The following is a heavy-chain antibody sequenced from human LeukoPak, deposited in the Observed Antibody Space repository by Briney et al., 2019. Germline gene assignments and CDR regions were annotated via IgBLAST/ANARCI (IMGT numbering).Heavy chain of an antibody. Sequence: ASVKVSCKASGYTFTSYDINWVRQATGQGLEWMGWMNPNSGNTGYAQKFQGRVTMTRNTSISTAYMELSSLRSEDTAVYFCARGGVTMIAVTQDCWGQGNLVTVSS. CDR3: ARGGVTMIAVTQDC. CDR2: MNPNSGNT. J-gene: IGHJ4*02. V-gene: IGHV1-8*01. CDR1: GYTFTSYD. D-gene: IGHD3-22*01.